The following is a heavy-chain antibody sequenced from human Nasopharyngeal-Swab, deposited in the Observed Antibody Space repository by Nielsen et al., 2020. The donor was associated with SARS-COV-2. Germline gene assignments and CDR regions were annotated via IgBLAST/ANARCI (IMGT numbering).Heavy chain of an antibody. J-gene: IGHJ4*02. CDR3: TTASQLWLLHFDY. CDR1: GFTFSSYW. Sequence: GESLKISCAASGFTFSSYWMSWVRQAPGKGLEWVGRIKSKTDGGTTDYAAPVKGRFTISRDDSKNTLYLQMNSLKTEDTAVYYCTTASQLWLLHFDYWGQGTLVTVSS. CDR2: IKSKTDGGTT. D-gene: IGHD5-18*01. V-gene: IGHV3-15*01.